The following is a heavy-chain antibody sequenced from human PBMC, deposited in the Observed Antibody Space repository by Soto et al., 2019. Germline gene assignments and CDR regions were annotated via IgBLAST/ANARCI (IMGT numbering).Heavy chain of an antibody. Sequence: QVQLQESGPGLVQPSGTLSLTCAVSGASITNTNWWSWVRQPPGKGLEWIGEIYHRGNIDYNPSLKSRVTISVDKSTNLFSLKMTSVTAADTAVYYCARDRVSSPWYYFDSWGQGILVTVSS. CDR3: ARDRVSSPWYYFDS. V-gene: IGHV4-4*02. CDR1: GASITNTNW. J-gene: IGHJ4*02. CDR2: IYHRGNI. D-gene: IGHD6-19*01.